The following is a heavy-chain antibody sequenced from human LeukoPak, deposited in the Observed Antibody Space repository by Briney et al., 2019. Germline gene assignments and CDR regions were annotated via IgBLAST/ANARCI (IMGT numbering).Heavy chain of an antibody. CDR2: ISGSGGNT. CDR1: GFTFSSDV. Sequence: GGSLRLSCAASGFTFSSDVMSWVRQAPGKGLEWVSAISGSGGNTFYADSVKGRFTISRDNSKNTLCLQMNSLRAEDTAVYYCAKHSGSYGRPLDYWGQGTLVTVSS. V-gene: IGHV3-23*01. CDR3: AKHSGSYGRPLDY. D-gene: IGHD3-10*01. J-gene: IGHJ4*02.